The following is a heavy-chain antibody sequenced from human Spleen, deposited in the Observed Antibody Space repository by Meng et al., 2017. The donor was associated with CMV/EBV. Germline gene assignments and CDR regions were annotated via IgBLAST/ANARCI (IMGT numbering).Heavy chain of an antibody. CDR2: SNAGNGNT. CDR3: ARGHLSGDLEAY. V-gene: IGHV1-3*02. J-gene: IGHJ4*02. CDR1: GYTFTSYA. Sequence: VHVGQCGAEVKKPGASVKVSCKASGYTFTSYAMHWVRQAPGQRLEWMGWSNAGNGNTKYSQEFQGRVTMTTDTSTSTAYMELRSLRSDDTAVYYCARGHLSGDLEAYWGQGTLVTVSS. D-gene: IGHD2-21*01.